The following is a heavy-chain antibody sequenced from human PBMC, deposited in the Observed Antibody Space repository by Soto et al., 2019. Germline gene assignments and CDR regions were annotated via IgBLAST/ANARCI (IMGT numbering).Heavy chain of an antibody. Sequence: GASVKVSCKASGYTFTSYGISWVRQAPGQELEWMGWISAYNGNTNYAQKLQGRVTMTTDTSTSTAYMELRSPRSDDTAVYYCARVLTGTTDWFDPWGQGTLVTVSS. D-gene: IGHD1-7*01. CDR3: ARVLTGTTDWFDP. J-gene: IGHJ5*02. V-gene: IGHV1-18*01. CDR1: GYTFTSYG. CDR2: ISAYNGNT.